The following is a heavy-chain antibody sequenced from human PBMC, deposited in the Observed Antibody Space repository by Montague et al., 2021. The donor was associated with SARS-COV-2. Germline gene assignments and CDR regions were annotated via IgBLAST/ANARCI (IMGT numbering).Heavy chain of an antibody. D-gene: IGHD3-10*01. V-gene: IGHV4-34*01. CDR3: ARGARQGYGFRLGSFDS. J-gene: IGHJ4*02. Sequence: SETLSLTCAVYGGSFSGYYWNWIRQPPGKGLEWTGEINHSGSTNYSPSLKSRVTMSVDTSKNQFSLKLSSVTAADTAVYYCARGARQGYGFRLGSFDSWGQGTLVTVSS. CDR1: GGSFSGYY. CDR2: INHSGST.